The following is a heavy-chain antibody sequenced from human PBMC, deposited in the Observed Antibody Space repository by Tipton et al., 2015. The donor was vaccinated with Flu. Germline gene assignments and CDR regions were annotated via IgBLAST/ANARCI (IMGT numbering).Heavy chain of an antibody. J-gene: IGHJ4*02. CDR1: GFPFSEFW. CDR2: INEDGSTT. Sequence: QLVQSGGTLVQPGGSLRLSCAASGFPFSEFWMHWVRQAPGKGLEWVANINEDGSTTYYLGSVKGRFTISRDNARNSVFLQMNSLRVEDTALYYCAIFKNPGHWGQGTLVTVSS. D-gene: IGHD2/OR15-2a*01. V-gene: IGHV3-7*01. CDR3: AIFKNPGH.